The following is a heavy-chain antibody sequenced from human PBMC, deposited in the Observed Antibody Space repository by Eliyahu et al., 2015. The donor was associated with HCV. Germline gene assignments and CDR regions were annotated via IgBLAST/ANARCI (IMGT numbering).Heavy chain of an antibody. CDR3: ARGKGSSWFRGDWFDP. CDR2: INHSGST. CDR1: GGSFRGYY. D-gene: IGHD6-13*01. J-gene: IGHJ5*02. V-gene: IGHV4-34*01. Sequence: QVQLQQWGAGLLKPSETLSLTCAVYGGSFRGYYWSWIRQPPGKGLEWIGEINHSGSTNYNPSLKSRVTISVDTSKNQFSLKLSSVTAADTAVYYCARGKGSSWFRGDWFDPWGQGTLVTVSS.